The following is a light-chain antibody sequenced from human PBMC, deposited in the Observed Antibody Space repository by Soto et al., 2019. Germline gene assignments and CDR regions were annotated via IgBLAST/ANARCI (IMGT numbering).Light chain of an antibody. Sequence: EIVLTQAPATLSLSPGERATLSCRASQSIGNYIAWYRQKPGQAPRLLVYDVFNRATGIPARFSGSGSGTDLTLTISSLEPEDFAVYYCLQRAAWPWTFGQGTKVEVK. CDR2: DVF. J-gene: IGKJ1*01. CDR1: QSIGNY. CDR3: LQRAAWPWT. V-gene: IGKV3-11*01.